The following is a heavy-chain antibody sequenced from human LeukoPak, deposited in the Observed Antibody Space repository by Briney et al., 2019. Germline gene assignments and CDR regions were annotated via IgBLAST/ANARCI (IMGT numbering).Heavy chain of an antibody. J-gene: IGHJ5*02. Sequence: PGGSLRLSCAPSVFTFCIYGMHWVRQAPDKGLEWVAVIWYEGNNKYYADSVRGRFTISRNNSKNTLYLQINSLRAEDTAEYYCARAGYKWELLAQYNWFDPWGQGTLVTVSS. CDR2: IWYEGNNK. D-gene: IGHD1-26*01. CDR1: VFTFCIYG. CDR3: ARAGYKWELLAQYNWFDP. V-gene: IGHV3-33*01.